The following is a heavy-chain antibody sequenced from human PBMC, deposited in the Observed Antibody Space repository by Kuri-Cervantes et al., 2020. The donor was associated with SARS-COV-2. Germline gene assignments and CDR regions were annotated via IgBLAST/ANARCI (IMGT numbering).Heavy chain of an antibody. CDR2: ISYDGSNK. J-gene: IGHJ6*02. CDR1: GFTFSSYA. Sequence: GESLKISCAASGFTFSSYAMHWVRQAPGKGLEWVAVISYDGSNKYYADSVKGRFTISRDNSKNTLYLQMNSLRAEDTAVHYCARDLGVVVPAIDYGMDVWGQGTTVTVSS. CDR3: ARDLGVVVPAIDYGMDV. V-gene: IGHV3-30-3*01. D-gene: IGHD2-2*01.